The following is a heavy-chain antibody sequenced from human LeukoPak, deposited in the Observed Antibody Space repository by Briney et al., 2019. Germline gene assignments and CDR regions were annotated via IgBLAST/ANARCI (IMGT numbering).Heavy chain of an antibody. CDR2: IRYDGSNK. CDR3: AKDEAEYSSGYAGY. J-gene: IGHJ4*02. V-gene: IGHV3-30*02. CDR1: GFTFSSYG. D-gene: IGHD6-19*01. Sequence: GGSLRLSCAASGFTFSSYGMHWVRQAPGKGLEWVAFIRYDGSNKYYADSVKGRFTISRDNSKNTLYLQMNSLRAEDTAVYYCAKDEAEYSSGYAGYWGQGTLVTVSS.